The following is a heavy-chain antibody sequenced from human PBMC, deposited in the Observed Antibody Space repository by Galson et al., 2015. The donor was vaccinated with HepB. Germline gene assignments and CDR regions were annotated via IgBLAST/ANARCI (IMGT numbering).Heavy chain of an antibody. CDR2: ISNDGSHK. CDR3: ARERAVAPRVGGFDI. CDR1: GFTFRTYA. D-gene: IGHD4-23*01. Sequence: SLRLSCAASGFTFRTYAMHWVRQAPGKGLEWVAVISNDGSHKYFADFARGRFSISRDNSKNTLYLQMSSLRSEDTAVYYCARERAVAPRVGGFDIWGQGTMVTVSS. V-gene: IGHV3-30-3*01. J-gene: IGHJ3*02.